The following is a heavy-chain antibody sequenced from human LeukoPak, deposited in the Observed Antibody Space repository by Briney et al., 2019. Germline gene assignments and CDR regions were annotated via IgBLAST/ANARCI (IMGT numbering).Heavy chain of an antibody. CDR2: ISYDGSID. J-gene: IGHJ4*02. Sequence: GRSLRRSCAASGFIFSDYAMRWVRQAPGKGLEWVAFISYDGSIDYYADSVKGRFTISRDNSKNTVYLQMESLRPEDTAVYYCAREVGTYFEFRGQGTLVIVSS. V-gene: IGHV3-30-3*01. D-gene: IGHD2-21*02. CDR3: AREVGTYFEF. CDR1: GFIFSDYA.